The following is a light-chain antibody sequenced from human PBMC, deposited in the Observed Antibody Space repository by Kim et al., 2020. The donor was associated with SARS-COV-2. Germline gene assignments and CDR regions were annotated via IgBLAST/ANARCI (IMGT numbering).Light chain of an antibody. CDR2: GKN. CDR3: NSRDSSGNHWV. Sequence: SSELTQDPAVSVALGQTVRITCQGDSPRSYYASWYQQKPGQAPVLVIYGKNNRTSGIPDRFSGSSSGNTASLTITGAQAEDEADYYCNSRDSSGNHWVFGGGTQLTVL. J-gene: IGLJ3*02. V-gene: IGLV3-19*01. CDR1: SPRSYY.